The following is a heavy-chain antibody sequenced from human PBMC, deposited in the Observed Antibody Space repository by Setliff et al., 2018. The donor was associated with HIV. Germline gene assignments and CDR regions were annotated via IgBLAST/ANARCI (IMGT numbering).Heavy chain of an antibody. CDR2: INPDGSHR. J-gene: IGHJ4*02. D-gene: IGHD3-16*01. Sequence: PGGSLRLSCAASGFTFTISWMNWVRQAPGKGLEWVANINPDGSHRDYVDSVKGRFTISRDNAKNSLYLQMNSLRAEDTAVYYCARDRAYASFDYWGQGALVTVSS. CDR1: GFTFTISW. CDR3: ARDRAYASFDY. V-gene: IGHV3-7*03.